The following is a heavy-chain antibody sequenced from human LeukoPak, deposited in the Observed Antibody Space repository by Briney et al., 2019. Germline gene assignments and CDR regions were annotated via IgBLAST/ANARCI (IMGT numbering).Heavy chain of an antibody. V-gene: IGHV3-30*02. D-gene: IGHD2-21*01. CDR2: IRYDAKTE. J-gene: IGHJ4*02. CDR3: AKDLNTVVMQYFDS. Sequence: PGGSPRLSCTGSGFPFTSYGMHWVRQTPRRGLEWVAFIRYDAKTEYYADSVKGRFTIAREDSHSTVHLHMKDLRPDDAAIYFCAKDLNTVVMQYFDSWGQGTLVSVSS. CDR1: GFPFTSYG.